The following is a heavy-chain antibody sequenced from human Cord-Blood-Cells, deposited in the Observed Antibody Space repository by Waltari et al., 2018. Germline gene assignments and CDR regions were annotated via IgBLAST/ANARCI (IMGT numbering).Heavy chain of an antibody. D-gene: IGHD6-13*01. CDR1: GGSFSGYY. CDR2: NNHSGST. CDR3: ARGLIAAAGTRVYWYFDL. Sequence: QVQLQQWGAGLLKPSETLSLTCAVYGGSFSGYYWRWIRQPPGTGLEWIGENNHSGSTNYNPSLKSRVTISVDTSKNQFSLKLSSVTAADTAVYYCARGLIAAAGTRVYWYFDLWGRGTLVTVSS. V-gene: IGHV4-34*01. J-gene: IGHJ2*01.